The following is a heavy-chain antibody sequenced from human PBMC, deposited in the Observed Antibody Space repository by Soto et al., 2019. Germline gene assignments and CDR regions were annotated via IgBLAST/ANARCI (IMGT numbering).Heavy chain of an antibody. CDR3: ARAHYGDYGYGMDV. D-gene: IGHD4-17*01. Sequence: QLQLQESGSGLVKPSQTLSLTCAVSGGSISSGGYSWSWIRQPPGKGLEWIGYIYHSGSTYYNPSLKRRATIPVDRSKNQFSLKLSSVTAADTVVYYCARAHYGDYGYGMDVWGQGTTVTVSS. V-gene: IGHV4-30-2*01. J-gene: IGHJ6*02. CDR2: IYHSGST. CDR1: GGSISSGGYS.